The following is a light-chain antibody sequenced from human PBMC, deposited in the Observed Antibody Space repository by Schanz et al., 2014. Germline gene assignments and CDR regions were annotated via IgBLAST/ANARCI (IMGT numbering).Light chain of an antibody. Sequence: EIVLTQSPATLSLSPGERATLSCRASQSVSFYLAWYQQKPGQAPRLLIYDASNRATGVPARFSGSGSGTDFTLTISSLEPEDFAVYYCHQRSTWPLTFGGGTKVEIK. CDR1: QSVSFY. CDR2: DAS. CDR3: HQRSTWPLT. J-gene: IGKJ4*01. V-gene: IGKV3-11*01.